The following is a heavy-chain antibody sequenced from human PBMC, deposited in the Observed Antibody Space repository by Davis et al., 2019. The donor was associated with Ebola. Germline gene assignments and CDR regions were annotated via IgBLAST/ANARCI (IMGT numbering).Heavy chain of an antibody. CDR3: ARDRPEPESAFDI. CDR1: GGSINRGGSY. CDR2: YYYSGST. J-gene: IGHJ3*02. Sequence: MPSETLSLTCPVPGGSINRGGSYWTWIRQHPVKGLVWIGYYYYSGSTDYNPSLKTRVTISGDTSKNQFSLKIKSVTAADTAVYFCARDRPEPESAFDIWGQGTVVIVSS. V-gene: IGHV4-31*03. D-gene: IGHD1-14*01.